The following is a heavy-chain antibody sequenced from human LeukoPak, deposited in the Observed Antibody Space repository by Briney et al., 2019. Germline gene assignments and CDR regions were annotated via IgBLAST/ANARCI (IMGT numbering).Heavy chain of an antibody. CDR3: ARGEAYSYGPYYYYYYMDV. CDR1: GFTFSSYA. V-gene: IGHV3-23*01. CDR2: ISGSGGST. J-gene: IGHJ6*03. D-gene: IGHD5-18*01. Sequence: GGSLRLSCAASGFTFSSYAMSWVRQAPGKGLEWVSAISGSGGSTYYADSVKGRFTISRDNSKNTLYLQMNSLRAEDTAVYYCARGEAYSYGPYYYYYYMDVWGKGTTVTVSS.